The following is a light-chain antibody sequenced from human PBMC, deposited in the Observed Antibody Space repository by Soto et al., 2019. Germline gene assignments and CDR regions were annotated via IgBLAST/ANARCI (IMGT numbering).Light chain of an antibody. J-gene: IGKJ1*01. V-gene: IGKV1-5*01. CDR1: QSISSW. CDR2: DAS. Sequence: DIQMIQSPSTLSASVGDRVTITCRASQSISSWLAWYQQKPGKAPKLLIYDASSLESGVPSRFSGSGSGTEFTLTISSLQPDDLATYYCQQYNSYWTFGQGTKVDIK. CDR3: QQYNSYWT.